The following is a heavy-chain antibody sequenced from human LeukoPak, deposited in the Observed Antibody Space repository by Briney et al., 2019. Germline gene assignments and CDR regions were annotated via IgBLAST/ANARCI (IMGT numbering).Heavy chain of an antibody. J-gene: IGHJ4*02. D-gene: IGHD1-14*01. CDR3: ARNQRRLDY. CDR2: IKQDGSEK. CDR1: GFTFSTYW. V-gene: IGHV3-7*01. Sequence: PGGSLRLSCAASGFTFSTYWMSWVRQAPGKGLELVANIKQDGSEKYYVDSVKGRFTISRDNAKNSLYLQVNSLRAEDTAVYYCARNQRRLDYWGQGTLATVSS.